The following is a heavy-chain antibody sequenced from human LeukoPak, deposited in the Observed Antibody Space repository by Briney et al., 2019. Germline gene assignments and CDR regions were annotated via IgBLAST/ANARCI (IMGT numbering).Heavy chain of an antibody. CDR2: IIPIFGTA. J-gene: IGHJ6*03. D-gene: IGHD3-10*01. CDR3: ARGMASSGTFFYYYYYMDV. Sequence: GASVKVSCKASGGTFSSYAISWVRQAPGQGLEWMGGIIPIFGTANYAQKFQGRVTITADESTSTAYMELSSLRSEDTAVYYCARGMASSGTFFYYYYYMDVWGKGTTVTISS. CDR1: GGTFSSYA. V-gene: IGHV1-69*13.